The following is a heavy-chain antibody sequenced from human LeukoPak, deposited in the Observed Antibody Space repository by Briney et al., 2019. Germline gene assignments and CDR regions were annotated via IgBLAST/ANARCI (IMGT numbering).Heavy chain of an antibody. Sequence: PGGSLRLSCAASGFTFSSYYMNWVRQAPGKGLEWVSFISSSSSHIYYADSVKGRFTISRDNAKNSLYLQMNSLRAEDTAVYYCSDVSGSYWGQGTLVTVSS. J-gene: IGHJ4*02. CDR1: GFTFSSYY. V-gene: IGHV3-21*01. CDR2: ISSSSSHI. D-gene: IGHD3-10*01. CDR3: SDVSGSY.